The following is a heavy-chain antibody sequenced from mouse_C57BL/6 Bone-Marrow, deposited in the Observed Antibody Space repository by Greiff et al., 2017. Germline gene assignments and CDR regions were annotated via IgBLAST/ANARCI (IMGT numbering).Heavy chain of an antibody. CDR3: SRTGYYAMDY. J-gene: IGHJ4*01. Sequence: QVQLQQSGPGLVQPSQSLSITCTVSGFSLTSYGVHWVRQSPGKGLEWLGVIWSGGSTDNNAAFISRLSISKDNSKSQVFFKMNSLQADDSAIYYCSRTGYYAMDYWGQGTSVTVSS. CDR2: IWSGGST. V-gene: IGHV2-2*01. CDR1: GFSLTSYG.